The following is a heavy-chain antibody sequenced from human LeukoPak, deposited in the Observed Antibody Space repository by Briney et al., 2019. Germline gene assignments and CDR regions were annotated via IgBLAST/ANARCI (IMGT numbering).Heavy chain of an antibody. D-gene: IGHD7-27*01. V-gene: IGHV3-30-3*01. CDR1: GFTFSSYA. J-gene: IGHJ4*02. Sequence: GGSLRLSCAASGFTFSSYAMHWVRQAPGKGLEWVAVISYDGSNKYYADSVKGRFTISRDNSKNTLYLQMNSLRAEDTAVYYCALTGDLIDYWGQGTLVTVSS. CDR3: ALTGDLIDY. CDR2: ISYDGSNK.